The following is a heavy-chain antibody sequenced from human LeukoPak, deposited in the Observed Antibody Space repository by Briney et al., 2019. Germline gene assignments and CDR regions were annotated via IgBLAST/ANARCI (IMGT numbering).Heavy chain of an antibody. J-gene: IGHJ4*02. CDR3: AKASSASGYSYGRDYFDY. V-gene: IGHV3-30*18. CDR2: ISYDGSNK. D-gene: IGHD5-18*01. CDR1: GFTFSSYG. Sequence: GRSLRLSCAASGFTFSSYGKHWVRQAPGKGLEWVAVISYDGSNKYYADSVKGRFTISRDNSKNTLYLQMNSLRAEDTAVYYCAKASSASGYSYGRDYFDYWGQGTLVTVPS.